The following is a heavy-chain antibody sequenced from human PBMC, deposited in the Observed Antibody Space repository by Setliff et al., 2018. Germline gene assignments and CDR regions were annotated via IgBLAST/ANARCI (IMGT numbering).Heavy chain of an antibody. CDR3: ARGGYNNFWSGYYTGISDWYLDL. Sequence: SETLSLTCTVSGGSISSGGYYWSWIRQHPGKGLEWIGYIYYSGSTYYNPSLKSRVTISVDTSKNQFSLKLSSVTAADTAVYYCARGGYNNFWSGYYTGISDWYLDLWGRGTLVTVSS. J-gene: IGHJ2*01. CDR1: GGSISSGGYY. D-gene: IGHD3-3*01. CDR2: IYYSGST. V-gene: IGHV4-31*03.